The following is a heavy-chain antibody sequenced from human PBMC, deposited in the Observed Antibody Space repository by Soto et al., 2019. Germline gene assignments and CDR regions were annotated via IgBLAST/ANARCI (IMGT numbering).Heavy chain of an antibody. CDR1: GYTFTGYY. D-gene: IGHD3-22*01. CDR3: TTDRVDDSSGYLIDY. Sequence: ASGKVSCKASGYTFTGYYMHWVRQAPGQGLEWMGWINPNSGGTNYAQKFQGWVTMTRDTSISTAYMELNSLKTEDTAVYYCTTDRVDDSSGYLIDYWGQGTLVTVSS. V-gene: IGHV1-2*04. CDR2: INPNSGGT. J-gene: IGHJ4*02.